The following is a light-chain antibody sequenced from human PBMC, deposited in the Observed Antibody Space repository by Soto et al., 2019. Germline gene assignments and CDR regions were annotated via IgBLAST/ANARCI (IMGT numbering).Light chain of an antibody. CDR3: SSYTSSNNYV. CDR1: SSDVGDYNY. V-gene: IGLV2-8*01. Sequence: QSALTQPPSASGSPGQSVTISCTGTSSDVGDYNYVSWYQQHPGKAPKLMIYEVSKRPSGVPDRFSGSKSGNTASLTVSGLQDEDEADYYCSSYTSSNNYVFGTGTKVTVL. J-gene: IGLJ1*01. CDR2: EVS.